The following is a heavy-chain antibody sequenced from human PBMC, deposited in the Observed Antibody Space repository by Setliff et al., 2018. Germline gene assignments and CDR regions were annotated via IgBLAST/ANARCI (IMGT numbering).Heavy chain of an antibody. CDR3: ARAFLIVPQAYYGMDV. V-gene: IGHV3-30*02. CDR1: GFTFSSYG. J-gene: IGHJ6*02. Sequence: GGSLRLSCAASGFTFSSYGIHWVRQAPGKGLEWVTFIRSDGNNEYYADSVKGRFTISRDNAKNTLYLQMNSLRAEDTAVYYCARAFLIVPQAYYGMDVWGQGTTVTVSS. D-gene: IGHD2-21*01. CDR2: IRSDGNNE.